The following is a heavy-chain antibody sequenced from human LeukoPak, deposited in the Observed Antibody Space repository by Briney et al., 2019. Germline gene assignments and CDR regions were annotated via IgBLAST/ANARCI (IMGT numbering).Heavy chain of an antibody. CDR1: GYTFTSYY. CDR2: MNPSGGST. Sequence: ASVKASCKASGYTFTSYYMHWVRQAPGQGLEWMGRMNPSGGSTSYAQKFQGRVTMTRDTSTSTVYMELSSLTSEDTAVYYCARSTPDWFDPWGQGTPVTVSS. J-gene: IGHJ5*02. V-gene: IGHV1-46*01. CDR3: ARSTPDWFDP.